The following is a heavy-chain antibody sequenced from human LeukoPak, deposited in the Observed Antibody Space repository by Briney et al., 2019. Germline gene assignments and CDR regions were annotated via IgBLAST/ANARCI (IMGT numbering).Heavy chain of an antibody. D-gene: IGHD4-23*01. J-gene: IGHJ3*02. CDR3: ARDFGTVVTDDAFDI. CDR1: GYTFTGHS. CDR2: IKPNSGGT. V-gene: IGHV1-2*02. Sequence: GASVKVSCKASGYTFTGHSMYWVRQAPGQGLEWMGWIKPNSGGTNYAQKFQGRVTMTRDTSISTAYMELSRLRSDDTAVYYCARDFGTVVTDDAFDIWGQGTMVTVSS.